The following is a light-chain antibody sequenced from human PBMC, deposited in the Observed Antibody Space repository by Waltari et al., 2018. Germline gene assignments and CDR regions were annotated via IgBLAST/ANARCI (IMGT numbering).Light chain of an antibody. CDR2: GAS. J-gene: IGKJ2*01. CDR3: QQYNNWPPLT. CDR1: QSVNNN. Sequence: EMVMTQSPVTLSVSPGESATLSCRASQSVNNNLAWYQQKPGQAPRLLMYGASTRATDIPARFSGSGSGTEFTLTITSLQSEDFAVYYCQQYNNWPPLTFGQGTNLEIK. V-gene: IGKV3-15*01.